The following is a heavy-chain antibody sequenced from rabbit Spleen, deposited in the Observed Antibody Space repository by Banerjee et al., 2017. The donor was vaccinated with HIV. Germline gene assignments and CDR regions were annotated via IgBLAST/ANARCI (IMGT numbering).Heavy chain of an antibody. D-gene: IGHD8-1*01. J-gene: IGHJ6*01. V-gene: IGHV1S40*01. CDR3: ARDAGTSFSTYGMDL. CDR2: AYAGSSGST. Sequence: QSLEESGGDLVKPGASLTLTCTASGVSFSSSSYMCWVRQAPGKGLEWIACAYAGSSGSTYSAAWAKGRFTISKTSSAPVALHMTSLTAADTATYFCARDAGTSFSTYGMDLWGPGTLVTVS. CDR1: GVSFSSSSY.